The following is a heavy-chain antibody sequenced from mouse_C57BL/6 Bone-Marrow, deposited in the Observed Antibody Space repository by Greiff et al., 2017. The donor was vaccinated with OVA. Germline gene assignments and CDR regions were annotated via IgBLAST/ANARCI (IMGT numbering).Heavy chain of an antibody. CDR2: ISYDGSN. D-gene: IGHD1-1*01. J-gene: IGHJ4*01. CDR3: ASTVVAKNYAMDY. V-gene: IGHV3-6*01. Sequence: EVKLQESGPGLVKPSQSLSLTCSVTGYSITSGYYWNWIRQFPGNKLEWMGYISYDGSNNYNPSLKNRISITRDTSKNQFFLKLNSVTTEDTATYYCASTVVAKNYAMDYWGQETSVTVSS. CDR1: GYSITSGYY.